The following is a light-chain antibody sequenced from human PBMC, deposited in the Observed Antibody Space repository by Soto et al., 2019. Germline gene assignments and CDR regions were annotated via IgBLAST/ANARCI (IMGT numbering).Light chain of an antibody. CDR3: KSFATTFYV. J-gene: IGLJ1*01. CDR2: DVS. V-gene: IGLV2-14*03. Sequence: QSVLTQPASVSGSPGQSITISCTGTSGDVGGYNHVSWYQQHPGKAPKLLIYDVSNRPSGVSNRYSASKSGNTASLTISGLQAEDEADYYCKSFATTFYVFGPGTKVTVL. CDR1: SGDVGGYNH.